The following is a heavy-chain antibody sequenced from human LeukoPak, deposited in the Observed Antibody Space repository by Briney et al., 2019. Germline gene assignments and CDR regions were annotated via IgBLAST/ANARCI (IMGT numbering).Heavy chain of an antibody. Sequence: SVKVSCKASGGTFSSYAISWVRQAPGQGLEWMGGIIPIFGTANYAQKYQGRVTITADESTSTAYMELSSLRSEDTAVYYCARDLGCSGGSCYSPSFWFDPWGQGTLVTVSS. D-gene: IGHD2-15*01. CDR2: IIPIFGTA. J-gene: IGHJ5*02. CDR3: ARDLGCSGGSCYSPSFWFDP. CDR1: GGTFSSYA. V-gene: IGHV1-69*01.